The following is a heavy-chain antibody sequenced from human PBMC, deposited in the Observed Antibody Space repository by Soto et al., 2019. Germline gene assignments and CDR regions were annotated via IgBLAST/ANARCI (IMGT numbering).Heavy chain of an antibody. J-gene: IGHJ6*02. Sequence: GASVKVSCKVSGYTLTELSMHWVRQAPGKGLEWMGGFDPEDGETIYAQKFQGRVTMTEDTSTDTAYMELSSLRSEDTAVYYCARDKVEMATLHYRLDVWGQGTTVTVSS. CDR2: FDPEDGET. CDR3: ARDKVEMATLHYRLDV. CDR1: GYTLTELS. V-gene: IGHV1-24*01. D-gene: IGHD5-12*01.